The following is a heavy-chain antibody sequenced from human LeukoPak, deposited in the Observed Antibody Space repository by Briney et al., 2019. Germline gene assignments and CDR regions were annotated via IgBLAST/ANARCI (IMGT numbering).Heavy chain of an antibody. CDR2: ISYDGSKI. CDR3: AKDSFVRYIYRFFDWSFDG. J-gene: IGHJ4*02. CDR1: GFGFSSYG. D-gene: IGHD3-9*01. V-gene: IGHV3-30*18. Sequence: GGSLRLSCEASGFGFSSYGMHWVRQAPGKGLEWVAVISYDGSKIYYSDSVKGRFTISRDNSRNTVHLQMNSLRAEDTAFYYCAKDSFVRYIYRFFDWSFDGWGQGTLVTVSS.